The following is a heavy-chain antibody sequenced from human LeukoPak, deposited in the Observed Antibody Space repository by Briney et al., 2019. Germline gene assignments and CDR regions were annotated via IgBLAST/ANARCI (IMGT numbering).Heavy chain of an antibody. Sequence: GGTLCPSPAASGFTLDDFGMGWGCQAPGEGLGWGFGINWNGGTTGYADSVKGRFTNSRDNAKNSPYLQMNRLRAEDTALYYCARATVGGSPVLGYFDYWGQGTLVTVSS. V-gene: IGHV3-20*03. D-gene: IGHD3-16*01. CDR1: GFTLDDFG. CDR2: INWNGGTT. CDR3: ARATVGGSPVLGYFDY. J-gene: IGHJ4*02.